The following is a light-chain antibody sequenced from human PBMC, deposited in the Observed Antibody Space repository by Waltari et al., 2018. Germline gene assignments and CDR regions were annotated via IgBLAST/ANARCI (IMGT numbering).Light chain of an antibody. CDR2: GAS. V-gene: IGKV3-15*01. CDR3: QQYHEWPPRA. J-gene: IGKJ5*01. CDR1: HNVRTT. Sequence: EIVVTQSPANLSVSPGDRATLFCRASHNVRTTLAWYQQNLGQAPRLLIYGASIRTTDLPTRFRGSGSETEFALTITNVQPEDFAMYYCQQYHEWPPRAFGQGTRL.